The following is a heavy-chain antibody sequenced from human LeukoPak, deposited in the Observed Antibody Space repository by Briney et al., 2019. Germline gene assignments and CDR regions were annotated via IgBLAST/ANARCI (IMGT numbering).Heavy chain of an antibody. CDR2: FDPEDGET. CDR3: ARGPYGSGSYPPKFDY. Sequence: ASVKVSCKVSGYTLTELSMHWVRQAPGKGLEWMGGFDPEDGETIYAQKFQGRVTMTEDTSTDTAYMELSSLRSEDTAVYYCARGPYGSGSYPPKFDYWGQGTLVTVSS. CDR1: GYTLTELS. V-gene: IGHV1-24*01. D-gene: IGHD3-10*01. J-gene: IGHJ4*02.